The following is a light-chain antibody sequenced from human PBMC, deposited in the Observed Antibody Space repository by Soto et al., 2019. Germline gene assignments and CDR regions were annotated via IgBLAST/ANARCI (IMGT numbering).Light chain of an antibody. Sequence: DIQMTQSPSTLSASVGDRVTITCRASQSVSTWLAWYQQKPGKAPHLLIFKASTLESGVPSRFGGSGSGTDFTLTITSLQPDDFAPYYCQQYNVHSPWAFGQGTKVEIK. J-gene: IGKJ1*01. CDR2: KAS. CDR1: QSVSTW. V-gene: IGKV1-5*03. CDR3: QQYNVHSPWA.